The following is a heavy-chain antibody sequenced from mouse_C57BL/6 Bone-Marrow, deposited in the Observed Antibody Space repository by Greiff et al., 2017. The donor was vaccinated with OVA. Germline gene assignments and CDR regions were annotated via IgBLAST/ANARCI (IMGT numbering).Heavy chain of an antibody. CDR1: GFTFSSYA. CDR2: ISDGGSYT. V-gene: IGHV5-4*01. J-gene: IGHJ1*03. Sequence: EVKLVESGGGLVKPGGSLKLSCAASGFTFSSYAMSWVRQTPEKRLEWVATISDGGSYTYYPDNVKGRFTISRDNGKNNLYLQMIPLEAEDASMYYSARDLYFDVWGTGTTVTVSS. CDR3: ARDLYFDV.